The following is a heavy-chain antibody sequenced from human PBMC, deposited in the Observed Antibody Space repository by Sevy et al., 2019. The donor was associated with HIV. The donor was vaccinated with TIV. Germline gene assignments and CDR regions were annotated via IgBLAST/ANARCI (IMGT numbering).Heavy chain of an antibody. CDR3: ARAQSGYSYGFYYYGMDV. Sequence: GGSLRLSCAASGFAFSSYEMNWVRQAPGKGLEWVSYISSSGSTIYYADSVKGRFTISRDNAKNSLYLQMNSLRAEDTAVYYCARAQSGYSYGFYYYGMDVWGQGTTVTVSS. J-gene: IGHJ6*02. D-gene: IGHD5-18*01. V-gene: IGHV3-48*03. CDR2: ISSSGSTI. CDR1: GFAFSSYE.